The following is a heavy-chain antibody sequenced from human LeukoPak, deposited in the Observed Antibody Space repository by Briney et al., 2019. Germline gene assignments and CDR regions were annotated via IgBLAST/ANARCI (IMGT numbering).Heavy chain of an antibody. CDR2: IDWDDDK. J-gene: IGHJ6*03. CDR3: ARIVSAGTTPYYYYYMDV. CDR1: GFSLSTSGMC. D-gene: IGHD1-1*01. Sequence: SGPTLVNPTQTLTLTCTFSGFSLSTSGMCVSWIRQPPGKALEWLARIDWDDDKYYSTSLKTRLTISKDTSKNQVVLTMTNMDPVDTATYYCARIVSAGTTPYYYYYMDVWGKGTTVTVSS. V-gene: IGHV2-70*11.